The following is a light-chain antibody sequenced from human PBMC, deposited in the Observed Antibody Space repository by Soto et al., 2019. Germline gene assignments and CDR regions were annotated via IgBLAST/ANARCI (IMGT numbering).Light chain of an antibody. CDR3: QQYTNYWGLT. J-gene: IGKJ4*01. V-gene: IGKV1-5*03. Sequence: DIQMTQSPSTLSASVGDRVTITCRASQSMSYWLAWYQQKPGKAPKLLIYKATNLEAGVPSRFSGSGSGTEFTLPISSLQPDDFATYYCQQYTNYWGLTFGGGTRVEIK. CDR2: KAT. CDR1: QSMSYW.